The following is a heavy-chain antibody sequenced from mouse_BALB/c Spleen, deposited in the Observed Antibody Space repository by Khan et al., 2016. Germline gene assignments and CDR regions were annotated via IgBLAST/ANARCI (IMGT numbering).Heavy chain of an antibody. CDR2: ISSGGYT. CDR3: ARDNYGNPFDY. V-gene: IGHV5-6-5*01. Sequence: EVELLESGGGLMKPGESLKISCAASGFIFSSYAMSWVRQTPEKRLEWVASISSGGYTYYPDSMRGRFTISRDNAGNILYLQVSSLRSEDTAMYYCARDNYGNPFDYWGQGTTLTVSS. D-gene: IGHD1-1*01. J-gene: IGHJ2*01. CDR1: GFIFSSYA.